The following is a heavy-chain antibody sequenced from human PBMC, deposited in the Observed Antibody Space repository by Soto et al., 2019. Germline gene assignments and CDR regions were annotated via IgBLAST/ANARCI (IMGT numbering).Heavy chain of an antibody. D-gene: IGHD3-3*01. CDR3: ARAPDFWGGRQQTIDS. Sequence: SVTRSRTCAVSGGSFRCFYWTGIRQSPGKGLEWLGDINHVGITTYNPSLKSRVSIPVDTSKSQFSPKLSSVTAADTAVYYSARAPDFWGGRQQTIDSCGQGTLVTVSS. J-gene: IGHJ4*02. CDR1: GGSFRCFY. V-gene: IGHV4-34*01. CDR2: INHVGIT.